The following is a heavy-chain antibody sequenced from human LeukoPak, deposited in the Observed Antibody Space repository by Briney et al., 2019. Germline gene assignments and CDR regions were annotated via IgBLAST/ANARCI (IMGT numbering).Heavy chain of an antibody. CDR1: GGSISTYY. Sequence: PSETLSLTCTVSGGSISTYYWSWIRQPAGKGLEWIGRIYASGTTNYNPSLKSRVTMSVDTSKNQFSLKLSSVTAADTAVYYCARDRIFSSGYYYYMDVWGKGTTVTVSS. CDR2: IYASGTT. V-gene: IGHV4-4*07. D-gene: IGHD3-22*01. J-gene: IGHJ6*03. CDR3: ARDRIFSSGYYYYMDV.